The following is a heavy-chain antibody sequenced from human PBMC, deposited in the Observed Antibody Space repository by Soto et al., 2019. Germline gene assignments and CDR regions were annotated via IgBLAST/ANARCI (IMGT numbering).Heavy chain of an antibody. D-gene: IGHD3-10*01. Sequence: ASMKVSCKASGDTFTTYDINWVRQATGHGLEWMGWINPNSGNIGYAQRFQGRVTMTRDTAIRTAYMEVSSLRSDDTAVYYCARGRASGSYYLLDYWGQGTLVTVSS. CDR3: ARGRASGSYYLLDY. J-gene: IGHJ4*02. V-gene: IGHV1-8*01. CDR1: GDTFTTYD. CDR2: INPNSGNI.